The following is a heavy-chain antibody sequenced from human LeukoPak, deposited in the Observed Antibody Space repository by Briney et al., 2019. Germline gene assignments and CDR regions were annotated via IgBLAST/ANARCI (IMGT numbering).Heavy chain of an antibody. CDR1: GGSISSGGYS. CDR2: IYHSGST. J-gene: IGHJ4*02. V-gene: IGHV4-30-2*01. CDR3: ARLRRYYDSSGYYTNIDS. Sequence: SQTLSLTCAVSGGSISSGGYSWSWIRRPPGKGLEWIGYIYHSGSTYYNPSLKSRVTISADTSKNQFSLNLSSVTAADTAVYYCARLRRYYDSSGYYTNIDSWGQGTLVTVSS. D-gene: IGHD3-22*01.